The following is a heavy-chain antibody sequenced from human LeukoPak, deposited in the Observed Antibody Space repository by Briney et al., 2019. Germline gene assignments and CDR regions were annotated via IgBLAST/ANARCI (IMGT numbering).Heavy chain of an antibody. D-gene: IGHD2-2*01. J-gene: IGHJ4*02. CDR1: GFTFSIYS. V-gene: IGHV3-21*01. Sequence: GGSLRLSCAASGFTFSIYSMNWVRQSPGKGLEWVSSISGSSSHIYYTDSVKGRFTISRDNAKSSLYLQMNSLRAEDTAVYYCARVGGGTKDYWGQGTLVTVSS. CDR2: ISGSSSHI. CDR3: ARVGGGTKDY.